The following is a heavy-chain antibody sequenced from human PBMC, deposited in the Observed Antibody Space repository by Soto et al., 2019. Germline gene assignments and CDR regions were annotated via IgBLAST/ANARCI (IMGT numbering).Heavy chain of an antibody. CDR1: GFPFRSYA. CDR2: ISGSGEIT. V-gene: IGHV3-23*01. D-gene: IGHD3-9*01. Sequence: GGSLRLSCAASGFPFRSYAMGWVRQAPGKGLEWISVISGSGEITLYTDSVKGRTTISRNFSNNTLSLQINSLREDDTAIYYCGNARYLLVDQPLYFESWGQGTLVTVSS. J-gene: IGHJ4*02. CDR3: GNARYLLVDQPLYFES.